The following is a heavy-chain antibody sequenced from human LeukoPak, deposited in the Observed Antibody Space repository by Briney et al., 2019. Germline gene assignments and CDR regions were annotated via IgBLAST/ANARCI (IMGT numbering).Heavy chain of an antibody. J-gene: IGHJ6*03. CDR3: ARDEYSYGYYYYYMDV. CDR2: VSSSSTYI. V-gene: IGHV3-21*01. D-gene: IGHD5-18*01. CDR1: GFTFRSYR. Sequence: GGSLRLSCAASGFTFRSYRMNWVRQAPGKGLEWVSSVSSSSTYIYYADSVKGRFTISRDNAKNSLYLQMNSLRAEDTAVYYCARDEYSYGYYYYYMDVWGKGTTVTVSS.